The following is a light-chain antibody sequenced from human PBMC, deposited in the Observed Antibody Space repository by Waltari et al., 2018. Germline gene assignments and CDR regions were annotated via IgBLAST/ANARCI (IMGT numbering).Light chain of an antibody. J-gene: IGLJ3*02. Sequence: SFELTQPPSVSVSPGQTARITCSADALAKQYAYWYQQKAGQAPLVVIYKDSERPSGIPERFSGSSSGTTVTLTSSGVQAEDEADYYCQAADNSGTLNWVFGGGTKLTVL. CDR2: KDS. CDR3: QAADNSGTLNWV. V-gene: IGLV3-25*03. CDR1: ALAKQY.